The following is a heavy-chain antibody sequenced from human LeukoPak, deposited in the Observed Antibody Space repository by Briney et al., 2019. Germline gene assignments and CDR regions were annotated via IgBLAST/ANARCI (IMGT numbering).Heavy chain of an antibody. CDR3: ARGPRGYCSGGSCYSVWHYYYYGMDV. J-gene: IGHJ6*02. Sequence: SETLSLTCAVYGGSFRGYYWSWIRQPPGKGLEWIGEINHSGSTNYNPSLKSRVTISVDTSKNQFSLKLSSVTAADTAVYYCARGPRGYCSGGSCYSVWHYYYYGMDVWGQGTTVTVSS. V-gene: IGHV4-34*01. CDR2: INHSGST. CDR1: GGSFRGYY. D-gene: IGHD2-15*01.